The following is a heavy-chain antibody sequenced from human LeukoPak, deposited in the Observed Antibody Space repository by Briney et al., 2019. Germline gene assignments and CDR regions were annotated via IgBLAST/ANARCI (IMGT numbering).Heavy chain of an antibody. CDR2: IYYSGRT. V-gene: IGHV4-31*03. D-gene: IGHD4-17*01. CDR1: GFSVNSGGYY. CDR3: ARSSDYGDYD. J-gene: IGHJ4*02. Sequence: TPSQALSLTCTVSGFSVNSGGYYWPWIRQHPGKGLEWLGYIYYSGRTYYNPSLKSRITISLDTSKNQFSLNLTSVSAADTAFYFCARSSDYGDYDWGQGTLITVSS.